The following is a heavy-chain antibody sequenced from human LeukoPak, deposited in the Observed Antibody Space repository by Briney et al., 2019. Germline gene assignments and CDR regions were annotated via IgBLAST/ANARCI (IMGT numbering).Heavy chain of an antibody. CDR3: ARERLGYCNGAYCPFDN. V-gene: IGHV4-61*02. J-gene: IGHJ4*02. D-gene: IGHD2-15*01. CDR2: IYTNGGT. Sequence: SETLSLTCTVSGGSISSGSDYWTWIRQPAGKGLEWIGRIYTNGGTDYNPSLKSRVNISLDTSKNQFSLKLSSVTATDTAVYYCARERLGYCNGAYCPFDNWGQGTLVTVSS. CDR1: GGSISSGSDY.